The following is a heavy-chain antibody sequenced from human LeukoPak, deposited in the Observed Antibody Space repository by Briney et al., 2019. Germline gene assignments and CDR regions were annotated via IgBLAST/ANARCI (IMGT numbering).Heavy chain of an antibody. CDR2: INHSGST. J-gene: IGHJ4*02. Sequence: PSETLSLTCAVYGGSFSGHYWTWIRQPPGMGLEWIGEINHSGSTTYNPSLNTRVTISVDTSKNQISLKLSSVTAADTAVYDCARPRYGSGSLDSWGQGTLVTVSS. D-gene: IGHD3-10*01. V-gene: IGHV4-34*01. CDR1: GGSFSGHY. CDR3: ARPRYGSGSLDS.